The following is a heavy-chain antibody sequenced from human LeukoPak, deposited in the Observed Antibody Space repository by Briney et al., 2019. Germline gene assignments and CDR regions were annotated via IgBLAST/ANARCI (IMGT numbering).Heavy chain of an antibody. V-gene: IGHV3-74*01. CDR1: GFTFSTYW. CDR2: INSDGSSA. J-gene: IGHJ4*02. CDR3: TSRNGSGDY. D-gene: IGHD3-10*01. Sequence: VGSLRLSCAASGFTFSTYWIHWVRQAPGKGLVWVSRINSDGSSATYADSVKGRFTISRDNAKNTVYLQMNSLRVEDTAVYFCTSRNGSGDYWGQGTPVTVS.